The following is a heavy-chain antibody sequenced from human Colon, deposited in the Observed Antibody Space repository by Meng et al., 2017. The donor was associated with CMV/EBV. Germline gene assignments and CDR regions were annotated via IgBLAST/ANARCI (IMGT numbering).Heavy chain of an antibody. J-gene: IGHJ3*02. CDR1: GYSFAAHY. V-gene: IGHV1-2*02. Sequence: ASVKVSCKTSGYSFAAHYIHWVRKAPGQGLEWMGLIHPTTGAADYAQKFSDRVTMTRNTSISTAYMELSSLRSEDTAVYYCARGPFVVVGVSAFDIWGQGTMVTVSS. D-gene: IGHD1-26*01. CDR3: ARGPFVVVGVSAFDI. CDR2: IHPTTGAA.